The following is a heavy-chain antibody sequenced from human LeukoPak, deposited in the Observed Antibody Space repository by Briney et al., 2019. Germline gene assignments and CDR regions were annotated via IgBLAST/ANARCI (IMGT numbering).Heavy chain of an antibody. CDR1: GGSISSYY. J-gene: IGHJ4*02. D-gene: IGHD3-3*01. CDR3: ARVRGWSGYYFVDY. CDR2: IYYSGST. Sequence: SETLSLTCTVSGGSISSYYWSWIRQPPGKGLEWIGYIYYSGSTNYNPSLKSRVTISVDTSKNQFSLKLSSVTAADTAVYYCARVRGWSGYYFVDYWGQGTLVTVSS. V-gene: IGHV4-59*01.